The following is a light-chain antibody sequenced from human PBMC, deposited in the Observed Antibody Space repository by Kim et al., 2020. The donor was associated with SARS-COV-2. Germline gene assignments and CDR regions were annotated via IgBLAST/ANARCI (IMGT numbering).Light chain of an antibody. CDR1: RLRSYY. V-gene: IGLV3-19*01. J-gene: IGLJ2*01. Sequence: LGQNVQITCQGDRLRSYYATWYQHKPGQAPLLFIYGKNNRPSGISDRFSGSSSGNTASLTITGTQAGDEADYYCNSRDSNDNVVFGGGTQLTVL. CDR2: GKN. CDR3: NSRDSNDNVV.